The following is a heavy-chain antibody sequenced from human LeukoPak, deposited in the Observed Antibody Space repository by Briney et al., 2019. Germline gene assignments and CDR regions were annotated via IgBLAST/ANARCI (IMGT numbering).Heavy chain of an antibody. CDR1: GYTFTSYG. V-gene: IGHV1-2*06. J-gene: IGHJ4*02. CDR3: ARRTTVTTMVDY. Sequence: GASVKVSCKASGYTFTSYGISWVRQAPGQGLEWMGRINPNSGGTNYAQKFQGRVTMTRDTSISTAYMELSRLRSDDTAVYYCARRTTVTTMVDYWGQGTLVTVSS. CDR2: INPNSGGT. D-gene: IGHD4-17*01.